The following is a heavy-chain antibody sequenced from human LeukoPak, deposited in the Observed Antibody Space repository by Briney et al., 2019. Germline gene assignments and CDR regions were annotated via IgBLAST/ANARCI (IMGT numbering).Heavy chain of an antibody. J-gene: IGHJ4*02. CDR2: ISYDGSNK. D-gene: IGHD1-26*01. CDR3: ARVLVGAHFDY. V-gene: IGHV3-30*03. CDR1: GFTFSSYG. Sequence: GRSLRLSCAASGFTFSSYGMHWVRQAPGKGLEWVAVISYDGSNKYYADSVKGRFTISRDNSKNTLYLQMNSLRAEDTAVYYCARVLVGAHFDYWGQGTLVTVSS.